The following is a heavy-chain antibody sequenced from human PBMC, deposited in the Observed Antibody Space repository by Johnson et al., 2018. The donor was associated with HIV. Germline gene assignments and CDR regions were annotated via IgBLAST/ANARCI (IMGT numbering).Heavy chain of an antibody. D-gene: IGHD2-2*01. CDR2: ISYDGSNK. CDR1: GFTFSSYW. Sequence: QVQLVESGGGLVQPGGSLRLSCAASGFTFSSYWMSWVRQAPGKGLEWVAVISYDGSNKYYADSVMGRFTISRDNSKNTLYLQMNSLRAEDTAVYYCARECSSTSCYADAFDIWGQGTMVTVSS. CDR3: ARECSSTSCYADAFDI. V-gene: IGHV3-30-3*01. J-gene: IGHJ3*02.